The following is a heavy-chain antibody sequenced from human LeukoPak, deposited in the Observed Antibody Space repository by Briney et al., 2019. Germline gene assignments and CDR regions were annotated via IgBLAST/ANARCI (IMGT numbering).Heavy chain of an antibody. Sequence: ASVKVSCKTSGYSFTDYYMHWVRQAPGQGLEWMGWINPNSGGTRSAQKFQGRVTMTRDTSITTVYMEVSWLTSDDTAIYYCARADRLHGGPYLIGPWGQGTLVTVSS. J-gene: IGHJ5*02. CDR1: GYSFTDYY. CDR2: INPNSGGT. V-gene: IGHV1-2*02. D-gene: IGHD2-21*01. CDR3: ARADRLHGGPYLIGP.